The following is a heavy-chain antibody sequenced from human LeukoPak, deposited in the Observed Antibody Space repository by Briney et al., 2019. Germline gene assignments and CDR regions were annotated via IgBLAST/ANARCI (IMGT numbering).Heavy chain of an antibody. CDR2: INSDGSST. V-gene: IGHV3-74*01. J-gene: IGHJ4*02. CDR3: ASLPPNY. Sequence: EPGGSLRLSCAASGFTASSNYMSWVRQAPGKGLVWVSRINSDGSSTSYADSVKGRFTISRDNAKNTLYLQMNSLRAEDTAVYYCASLPPNYWGQGTLVTVSS. CDR1: GFTASSNY.